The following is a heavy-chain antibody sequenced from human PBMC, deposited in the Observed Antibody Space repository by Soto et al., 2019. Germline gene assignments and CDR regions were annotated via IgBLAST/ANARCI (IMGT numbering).Heavy chain of an antibody. D-gene: IGHD6-13*01. V-gene: IGHV1-46*01. J-gene: IGHJ4*02. CDR1: GYTFTSYY. CDR3: ARDPAFGIAAAGSFDY. Sequence: GASVKVSCKASGYTFTSYYMHWVRQAPGQGLEWMGIINPSGGSTSYAQKFQGRVTMTRDTSTSTVYMELSSLRSEDTAVYYCARDPAFGIAAAGSFDYWGQGTLVTVSS. CDR2: INPSGGST.